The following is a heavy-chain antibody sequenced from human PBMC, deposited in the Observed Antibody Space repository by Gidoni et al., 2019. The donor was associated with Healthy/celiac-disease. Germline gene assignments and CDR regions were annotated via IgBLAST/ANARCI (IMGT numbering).Heavy chain of an antibody. D-gene: IGHD1-20*01. Sequence: QVQLQQWGAGLLKPSETLSLPCAVYGGSFSGYYWSWIRQPPGKGLEWIGEINHSGSTNYNPSLKSRVTISVDTSKNQFSLKLSSVTAADTAVYYCARSPRRNWNDGADNWFDPWGQGTLVTVSS. J-gene: IGHJ5*02. CDR2: INHSGST. CDR1: GGSFSGYY. CDR3: ARSPRRNWNDGADNWFDP. V-gene: IGHV4-34*01.